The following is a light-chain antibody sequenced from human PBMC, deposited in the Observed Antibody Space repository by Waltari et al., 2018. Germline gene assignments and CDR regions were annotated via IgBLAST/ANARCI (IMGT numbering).Light chain of an antibody. CDR3: QRYDDFPIT. CDR1: HDIDYF. Sequence: DIQMTQSPSSLSASLGDRVTTTCRASHDIDYFLSWYQQRPGKAPKLLIYGASNLETGVPSRFSGSGSGTDFSFTISSLQPEDIATYYCQRYDDFPITFGQGTRLEIK. J-gene: IGKJ5*01. CDR2: GAS. V-gene: IGKV1-33*01.